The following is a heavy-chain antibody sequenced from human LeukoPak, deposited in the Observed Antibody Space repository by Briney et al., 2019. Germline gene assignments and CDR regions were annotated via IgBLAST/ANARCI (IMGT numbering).Heavy chain of an antibody. CDR3: ARDGTPIYSSGWVYMAV. D-gene: IGHD6-25*01. CDR2: INASCTLT. J-gene: IGHJ6*04. V-gene: IGHV3-48*03. Sequence: GGSLRLSCAASGFSFSSYEMNWVRQAPGQGLEWVSYINASCTLTHYADSVEGRFTISRDNAKNSLYLQMNSMRGEDTAVYYCARDGTPIYSSGWVYMAVWGKGTTVTISS. CDR1: GFSFSSYE.